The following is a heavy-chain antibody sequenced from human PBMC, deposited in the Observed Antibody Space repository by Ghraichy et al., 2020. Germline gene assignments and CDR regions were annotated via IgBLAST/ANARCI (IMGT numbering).Heavy chain of an antibody. CDR1: GFTFTGYY. V-gene: IGHV1-2*05. Sequence: ASVKVSCKASGFTFTGYYMHWVRQAPGQGLEWMGRINPNSGGTNYAQKFQGRVTMTRDTSISTAYMELSRLRSDDTVVYYCARGSGDYGDYLDYWGQGTLVTVSS. CDR3: ARGSGDYGDYLDY. J-gene: IGHJ4*02. CDR2: INPNSGGT. D-gene: IGHD4-17*01.